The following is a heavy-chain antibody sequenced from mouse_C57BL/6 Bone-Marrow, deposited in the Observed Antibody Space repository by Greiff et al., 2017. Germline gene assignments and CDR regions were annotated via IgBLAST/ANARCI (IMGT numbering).Heavy chain of an antibody. D-gene: IGHD2-4*01. CDR2: LHPNSGST. Sequence: QVQLQQPGAELVKPGASVKLSCKASGYTFTSYWMNWVKQRPGQGLEWIGMLHPNSGSTNYNEKFKSKATLTVDKSSSTAYMQLSSLTSEYSAVYYCARDYDYDCLFAYWGQGTLVTVSA. J-gene: IGHJ3*01. CDR3: ARDYDYDCLFAY. CDR1: GYTFTSYW. V-gene: IGHV1-64*01.